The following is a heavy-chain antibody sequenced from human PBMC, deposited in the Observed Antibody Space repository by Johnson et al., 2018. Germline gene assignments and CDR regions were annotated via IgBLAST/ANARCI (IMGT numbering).Heavy chain of an antibody. D-gene: IGHD3/OR15-3a*01. CDR2: IIPILGIA. Sequence: VQLVESGAEVKKPGSSVKVSCKASGGTFSSYTISWVRQAPGQGLEWMGRIIPILGIANYAQKFQGRVTITADKSTSTAYMELSSLRSEDTAVYYCARVGFWTPNYMDVWGKGTTVTVSS. J-gene: IGHJ6*03. V-gene: IGHV1-69*09. CDR3: ARVGFWTPNYMDV. CDR1: GGTFSSYT.